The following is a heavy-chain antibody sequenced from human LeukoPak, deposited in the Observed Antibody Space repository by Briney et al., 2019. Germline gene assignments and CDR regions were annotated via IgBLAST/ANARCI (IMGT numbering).Heavy chain of an antibody. CDR3: ARVSESEWNFDL. D-gene: IGHD1-14*01. CDR2: ISSSSSYI. CDR1: RFTFSSYS. V-gene: IGHV3-21*01. Sequence: GGSLRLSCAASRFTFSSYSMNWVRQAPGKGLEWVSSISSSSSYIYYADSVKGRFTISRDNAKNSLYLQMNSLRAEDTAVYYCARVSESEWNFDLWGRGTLVTVSS. J-gene: IGHJ2*01.